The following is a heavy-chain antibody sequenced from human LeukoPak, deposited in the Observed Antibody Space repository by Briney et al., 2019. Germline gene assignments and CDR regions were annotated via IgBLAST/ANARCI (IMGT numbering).Heavy chain of an antibody. CDR3: ARVGYSYGSDNDY. CDR1: GNSISSGYY. CDR2: IYHSGSA. Sequence: PSETLSLTCTVSGNSISSGYYWGWIRQPPGKGLEGIGSIYHSGSAYYNPSLKSRVTISVDTSKNQFSLKLSSVTAADTAVYYCARVGYSYGSDNDYWGQGTLVTVSS. J-gene: IGHJ4*02. V-gene: IGHV4-38-2*02. D-gene: IGHD5-18*01.